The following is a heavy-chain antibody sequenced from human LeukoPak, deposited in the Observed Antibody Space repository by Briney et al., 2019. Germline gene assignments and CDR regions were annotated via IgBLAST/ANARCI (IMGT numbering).Heavy chain of an antibody. V-gene: IGHV3-30*02. CDR1: GFTFSSSA. J-gene: IGHJ4*02. D-gene: IGHD2-8*02. CDR3: AKDGSWSCTD. CDR2: IAHHGNNK. Sequence: GGSLRLSCGASGFTFSSSAMHWVRQGPGKGLEWVAYIAHHGNNKYYADSVKGRFTISRDNSKGSLYLQMNSLRADDTAVYYCAKDGSWSCTDWGQGKLVRVSS.